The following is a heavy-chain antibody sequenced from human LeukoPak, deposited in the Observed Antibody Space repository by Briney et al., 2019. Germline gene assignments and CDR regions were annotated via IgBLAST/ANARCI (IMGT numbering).Heavy chain of an antibody. V-gene: IGHV3-48*03. Sequence: RGSRTLSCAASGFTFSSYEMHWVRQAPGKGLEWISYISSSGGTIYYADSVKGRFTISRDNGKNSLYLQMNSLRTEDTAVYYCARVHYNTAMVDIDYWGQGPLVIVT. CDR2: ISSSGGTI. J-gene: IGHJ4*02. CDR1: GFTFSSYE. CDR3: ARVHYNTAMVDIDY. D-gene: IGHD5-18*01.